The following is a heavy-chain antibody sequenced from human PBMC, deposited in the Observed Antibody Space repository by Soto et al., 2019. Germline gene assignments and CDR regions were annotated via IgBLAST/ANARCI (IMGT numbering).Heavy chain of an antibody. V-gene: IGHV1-69*06. CDR3: ARGLVTMVRGYDMEV. Sequence: ASVKVSCKASGGTFSSYASSGVRQAPGQGLESMAGIIPIFGTANYAQKFQGRVTITADKSTSTAYMELSSLRSKDTAVYYCARGLVTMVRGYDMEVLGRGSRFTVCS. J-gene: IGHJ6*01. CDR2: IIPIFGTA. D-gene: IGHD3-10*01. CDR1: GGTFSSYA.